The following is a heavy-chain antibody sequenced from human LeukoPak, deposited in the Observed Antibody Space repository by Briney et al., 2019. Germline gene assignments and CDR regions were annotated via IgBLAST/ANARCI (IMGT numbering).Heavy chain of an antibody. J-gene: IGHJ4*02. CDR2: ISDTGNT. CDR3: AKAPVTTCRGAFCYPFDY. D-gene: IGHD2-15*01. CDR1: GFTFSSYA. Sequence: GGSLRLSCAASGFTFSSYAMNWVRQAPGKGLEWVSAISDTGNTYHADSVKGRFTISSDSSKNTLFHQMNRLGPEDAAVYYCAKAPVTTCRGAFCYPFDYWGLGTLVTVSS. V-gene: IGHV3-23*01.